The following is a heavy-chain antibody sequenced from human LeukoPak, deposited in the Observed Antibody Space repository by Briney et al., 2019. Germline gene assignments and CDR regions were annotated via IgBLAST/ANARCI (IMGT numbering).Heavy chain of an antibody. J-gene: IGHJ4*02. CDR3: VRDPDALDY. D-gene: IGHD2-2*01. Sequence: PGGSLRLSCAASGFTFSSYSMNWVRQAPGKGLEWVSYIRSGSTPIYYADSVKGRFTISRDNAKNSLYLQMNNLRAEDTAIYYCVRDPDALDYWGQGTLVTVSS. CDR2: IRSGSTPI. CDR1: GFTFSSYS. V-gene: IGHV3-48*01.